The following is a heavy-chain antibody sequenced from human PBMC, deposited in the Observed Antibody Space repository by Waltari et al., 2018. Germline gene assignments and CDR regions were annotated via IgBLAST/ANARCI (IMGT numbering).Heavy chain of an antibody. Sequence: QVRLVQSGAEVKKPGASVKVSCKASGYTFTSYGISWVRQAPGQGLEWMGWISAYNGNTNYAQKLQGRVTMTTDTSTSTAYMELRSLRSDDTAVYYCARAGESSGWYGGYYYYYYMDVWGKGTTVTVSS. D-gene: IGHD6-19*01. CDR2: ISAYNGNT. V-gene: IGHV1-18*01. J-gene: IGHJ6*03. CDR3: ARAGESSGWYGGYYYYYYMDV. CDR1: GYTFTSYG.